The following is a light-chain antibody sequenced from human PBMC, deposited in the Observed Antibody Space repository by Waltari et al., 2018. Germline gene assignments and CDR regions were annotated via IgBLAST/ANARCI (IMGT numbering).Light chain of an antibody. J-gene: IGKJ1*01. Sequence: DIQMTQSPSTLSASVGDRVTITCRASQSISSWLAWYQQKPGKAPKLLIYKASSLESGDPARFSGSGSGTECTLTISSLQPDDFATYYCQQYNSYWTFGQGTKVEIK. CDR2: KAS. CDR3: QQYNSYWT. CDR1: QSISSW. V-gene: IGKV1-5*03.